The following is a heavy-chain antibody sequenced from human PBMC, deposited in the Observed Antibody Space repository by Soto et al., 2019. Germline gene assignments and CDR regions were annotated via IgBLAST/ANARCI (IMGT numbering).Heavy chain of an antibody. J-gene: IGHJ6*02. CDR2: INPNSGGT. Sequence: APVKVSCKASGYTFTGYYMHWVRQAPGQGLEWMGWINPNSGGTNYAQKFQGWVTMTRDTSISTAYMELSRLRSDDTAVYYCARSLSYSSSPHYYGMDVWGQGTTVTVSS. V-gene: IGHV1-2*04. CDR1: GYTFTGYY. D-gene: IGHD6-6*01. CDR3: ARSLSYSSSPHYYGMDV.